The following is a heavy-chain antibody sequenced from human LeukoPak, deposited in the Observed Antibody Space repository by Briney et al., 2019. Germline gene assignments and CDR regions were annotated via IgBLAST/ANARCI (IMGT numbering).Heavy chain of an antibody. CDR2: INPSGGST. Sequence: ASVKVSCKASGYTFTSYYMHWVRQAPGQGLEWMGIINPSGGSTSYAQKFQGRVTMTRDTSTSTVYMELSSLRSEDTAVYYCARIGRAVAGFYYYYGMDVWGQGTTVTVSS. J-gene: IGHJ6*02. V-gene: IGHV1-46*01. CDR3: ARIGRAVAGFYYYYGMDV. D-gene: IGHD6-19*01. CDR1: GYTFTSYY.